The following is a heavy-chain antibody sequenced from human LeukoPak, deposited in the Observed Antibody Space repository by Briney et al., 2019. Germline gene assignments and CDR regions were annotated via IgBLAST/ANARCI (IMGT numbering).Heavy chain of an antibody. CDR1: GFIFSSYW. CDR2: IKQDGSEK. V-gene: IGHV3-7*01. J-gene: IGHJ4*02. D-gene: IGHD3-22*01. CDR3: ARSAYYYDNL. Sequence: GGSLRLSCAASGFIFSSYWMSWVRQAPGKGLEWVANIKQDGSEKYYVDSVKGRFTISRGNAKNSLYLQMSSLRAEDTAVYYCARSAYYYDNLWGQGTLVTVSS.